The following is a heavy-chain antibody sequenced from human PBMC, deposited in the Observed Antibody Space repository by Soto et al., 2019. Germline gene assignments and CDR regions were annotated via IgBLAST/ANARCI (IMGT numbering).Heavy chain of an antibody. J-gene: IGHJ6*03. CDR3: AKRVRGLYYYYYYYMDV. D-gene: IGHD3-10*01. CDR1: GFTFSSYA. Sequence: EVQLLESGGGLVQPGGSLRLSCAASGFTFSSYAMSWVRQAPGKGLEWVSAISGSGGSTYYADSVKGRFTISRDNSKNTLYLQMNSLRAEDTAVYYCAKRVRGLYYYYYYYMDVWGKGTTVTVSS. CDR2: ISGSGGST. V-gene: IGHV3-23*01.